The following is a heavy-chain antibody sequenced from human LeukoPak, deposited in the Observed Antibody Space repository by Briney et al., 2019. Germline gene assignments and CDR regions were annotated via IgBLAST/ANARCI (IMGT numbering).Heavy chain of an antibody. D-gene: IGHD3-22*01. V-gene: IGHV3-30*03. Sequence: GGSLRLSCAASGFTFSTYGMHWVRQAPGKGLEWVAVISYDGSNKYYADSVKGRFTISRDNSKNTLYLQMNSLRAEDTAVYYCTTDTLSGYYDSPGAFDIWGQGTMVTVSS. CDR3: TTDTLSGYYDSPGAFDI. CDR2: ISYDGSNK. J-gene: IGHJ3*02. CDR1: GFTFSTYG.